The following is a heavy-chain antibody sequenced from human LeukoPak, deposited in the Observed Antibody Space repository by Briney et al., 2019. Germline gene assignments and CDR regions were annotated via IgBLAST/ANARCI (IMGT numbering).Heavy chain of an antibody. D-gene: IGHD1-1*01. CDR2: VSSNEGT. J-gene: IGHJ5*02. CDR3: ARHGWNGVGWFDP. V-gene: IGHV4-59*08. CDR1: GGSISTYY. Sequence: SETLSLTCTVSGGSISTYYWGWIRQPPGKGLEWIGYVSSNEGTNYNPSLKSRVTILVDTSKNQFSLKLSSVTAADTAVYYCARHGWNGVGWFDPWGQGTLVTVSS.